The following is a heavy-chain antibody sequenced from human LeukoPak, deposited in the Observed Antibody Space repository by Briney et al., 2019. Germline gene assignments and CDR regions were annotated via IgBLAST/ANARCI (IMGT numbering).Heavy chain of an antibody. CDR3: ARGYCSSTSCYSLDY. J-gene: IGHJ4*02. D-gene: IGHD2-2*02. V-gene: IGHV4-30-2*01. CDR1: GGSISSGGYY. CDR2: IYHSGST. Sequence: SETLSLTCTVSGGSISSGGYYWSWIRQPPGKGLEWIGYIYHSGSTYYNPSLKSRVTISVDRPKNQFSLKLSSVTAADTAVYYCARGYCSSTSCYSLDYWGQGTLVTVSS.